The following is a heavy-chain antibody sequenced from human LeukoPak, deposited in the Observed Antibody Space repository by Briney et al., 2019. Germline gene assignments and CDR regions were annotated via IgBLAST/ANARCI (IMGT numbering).Heavy chain of an antibody. Sequence: GGSLRLSCTASGFTVGDDAVSWVRQAPGEGEEWGGFIRSRTNGETARYAASVEGRFPLSRDYARSIAYLQLDSLKTEVTRHCCRTRDYGDYDHAFDIWGQGTMVTVSS. CDR3: TRDYGDYDHAFDI. D-gene: IGHD4-17*01. J-gene: IGHJ3*02. CDR2: IRSRTNGETA. V-gene: IGHV3-49*04. CDR1: GFTVGDDA.